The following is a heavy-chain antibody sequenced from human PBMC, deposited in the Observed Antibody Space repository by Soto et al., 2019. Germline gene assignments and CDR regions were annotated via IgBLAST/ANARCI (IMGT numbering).Heavy chain of an antibody. CDR1: GFTFSSYS. V-gene: IGHV3-48*02. D-gene: IGHD3-22*01. CDR2: ISSSSGTI. Sequence: PGGSLRLSCAASGFTFSSYSMNWVRQAPGKGLEWVSYISSSSGTIYYADSVKGRFTISRDNAKNSLYLQMNSLRDEDTAVYYYARGLYYYDSSGYWGYWGQGTLVTVSS. J-gene: IGHJ4*02. CDR3: ARGLYYYDSSGYWGY.